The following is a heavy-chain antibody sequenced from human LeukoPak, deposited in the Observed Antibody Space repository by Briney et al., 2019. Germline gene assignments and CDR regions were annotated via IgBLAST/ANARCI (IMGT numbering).Heavy chain of an antibody. Sequence: GGSLRLSCAASGFTFSRYGMSWVRQAPGKGLEWVSGISDSGGSTYYTDSVKGRFTISRDNSKNTPYLQMNSLTAEDTAVYYCGKDQSSQWLVAPADYWGQGILVTVSS. CDR1: GFTFSRYG. V-gene: IGHV3-23*01. CDR2: ISDSGGST. CDR3: GKDQSSQWLVAPADY. D-gene: IGHD6-19*01. J-gene: IGHJ4*02.